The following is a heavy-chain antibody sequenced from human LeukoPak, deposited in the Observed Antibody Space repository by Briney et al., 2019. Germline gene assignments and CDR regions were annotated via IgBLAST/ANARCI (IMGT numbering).Heavy chain of an antibody. J-gene: IGHJ3*02. CDR2: INQDGSER. CDR1: GFTFSSHW. D-gene: IGHD6-13*01. V-gene: IGHV3-7*01. Sequence: PGGSLRLSCAASGFTFSSHWMTWVRQAPGQGLQWLANINQDGSERYYVDSVKGRFTISRDNAKNSLYLQMNSLRAEDTAVYYCARDSEYSSSFAFDIWGQGTMVTVSS. CDR3: ARDSEYSSSFAFDI.